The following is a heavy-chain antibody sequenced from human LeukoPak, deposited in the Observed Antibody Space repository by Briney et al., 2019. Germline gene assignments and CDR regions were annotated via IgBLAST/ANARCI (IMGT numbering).Heavy chain of an antibody. CDR3: ARSLDVLKTAFDY. Sequence: PGGSLRLSCAASGFTFSSYWMHWVRQAPGKGLVWVARIKSDGSTTTYADSVRGRFSISRDNAKNTLFLQMSSLRAEDTALYYCARSLDVLKTAFDYWGQGTLVTVTS. J-gene: IGHJ4*02. CDR2: IKSDGSTT. CDR1: GFTFSSYW. D-gene: IGHD3-9*01. V-gene: IGHV3-74*01.